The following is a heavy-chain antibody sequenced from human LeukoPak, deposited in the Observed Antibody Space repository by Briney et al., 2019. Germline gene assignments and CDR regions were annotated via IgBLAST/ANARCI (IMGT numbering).Heavy chain of an antibody. V-gene: IGHV1-69*05. CDR2: IIPIFGTA. D-gene: IGHD3-22*01. Sequence: SVKVSCKASGGTFSSYAISWVRQAPGQGLEWMGGIIPIFGTASYAQKFQGRVTITTDESTSTAYMELSSLRSEDTAVYYCARVLPYDSSGYSDWGQGTLVTVSS. CDR1: GGTFSSYA. J-gene: IGHJ4*02. CDR3: ARVLPYDSSGYSD.